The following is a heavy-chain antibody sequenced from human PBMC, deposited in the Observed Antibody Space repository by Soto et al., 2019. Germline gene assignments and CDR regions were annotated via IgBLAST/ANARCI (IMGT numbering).Heavy chain of an antibody. J-gene: IGHJ6*02. Sequence: GGFLRLSCAASGVTVSSNYMSWVRQAPGKGLEWVSVIYSGGSTYYADSVKGRFTISRDNSKNTLYLQMNSLRAEDTAVYYCARYVIAAAGGGYYYYYYGMDVWGQGTTVTVSS. D-gene: IGHD6-13*01. CDR2: IYSGGST. V-gene: IGHV3-66*01. CDR3: ARYVIAAAGGGYYYYYYGMDV. CDR1: GVTVSSNY.